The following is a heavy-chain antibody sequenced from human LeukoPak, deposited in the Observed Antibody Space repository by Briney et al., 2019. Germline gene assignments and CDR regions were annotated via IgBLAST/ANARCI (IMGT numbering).Heavy chain of an antibody. CDR2: MNPNSGNT. CDR3: TRGSSGRRDN. V-gene: IGHV1-8*01. Sequence: GASVKVSCKASGYTFTSCDINWVRQAPGQGLEWMGWMNPNSGNTGYGQSFQGRITMTRDISIGTAYMELSNLTSEDTAIYCCTRGSSGRRDNWGRGTLVTVSA. D-gene: IGHD6-19*01. J-gene: IGHJ4*02. CDR1: GYTFTSCD.